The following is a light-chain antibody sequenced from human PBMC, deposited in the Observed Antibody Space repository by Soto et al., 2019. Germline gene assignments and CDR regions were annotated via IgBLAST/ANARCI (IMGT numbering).Light chain of an antibody. CDR2: GAP. V-gene: IGKV3-15*01. Sequence: EIVMTQSPGTLSVSPGERVTFSCRASQSVSSNLAWYQQKPGQTPRLLIYGAPTRATGIPDRFSGSGSGTEFTLTISSLQSEDFADYYCQQYQNWPLITFGQGARLEI. CDR3: QQYQNWPLIT. CDR1: QSVSSN. J-gene: IGKJ5*01.